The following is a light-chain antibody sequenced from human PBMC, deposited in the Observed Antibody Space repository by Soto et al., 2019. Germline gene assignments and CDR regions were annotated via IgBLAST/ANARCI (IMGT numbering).Light chain of an antibody. CDR1: QSVSTW. Sequence: DIPMTQSPSTLSASVGDRVTITCRASQSVSTWLAWYQQKPGKAPNLLIYDASNFATGVPSRFSGSGSGTEFTLTISSLQPEDVATFYCQQYDSNPWTFGQGTKVEIK. CDR3: QQYDSNPWT. J-gene: IGKJ1*01. CDR2: DAS. V-gene: IGKV1-5*01.